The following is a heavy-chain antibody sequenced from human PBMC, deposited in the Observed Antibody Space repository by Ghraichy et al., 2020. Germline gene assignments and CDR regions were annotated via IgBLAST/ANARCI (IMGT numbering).Heavy chain of an antibody. J-gene: IGHJ4*02. Sequence: SETLSLTCAVYGGSFSGYYWSWIRQPPGKGLEWIEEINHSGSTNYNPSLKSRVTISVDTSKNQFSLKLSSVTAADTAVYYCASLIAVAGTWGQGTLVTVSS. CDR2: INHSGST. D-gene: IGHD6-19*01. CDR3: ASLIAVAGT. V-gene: IGHV4-34*01. CDR1: GGSFSGYY.